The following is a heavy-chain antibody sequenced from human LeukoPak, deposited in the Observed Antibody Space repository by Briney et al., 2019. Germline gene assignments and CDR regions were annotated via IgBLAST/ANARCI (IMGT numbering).Heavy chain of an antibody. Sequence: GASVKVSCKASGYTFTGYYMHWLRQAPGQGLEWMGWINPNSGGTNYAQKFQGRVTMTRDTSISTAYMELSRLRSDDTAVYYCARENPLSFMVRGVILWFDPWGQGTLVTVSS. CDR2: INPNSGGT. CDR3: ARENPLSFMVRGVILWFDP. CDR1: GYTFTGYY. J-gene: IGHJ5*02. V-gene: IGHV1-2*02. D-gene: IGHD3-10*01.